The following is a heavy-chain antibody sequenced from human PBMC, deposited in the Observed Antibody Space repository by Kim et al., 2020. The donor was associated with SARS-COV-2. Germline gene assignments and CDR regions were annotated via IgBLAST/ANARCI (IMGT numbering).Heavy chain of an antibody. Sequence: GGSLRLSCAAAEFTVSNNEMSWVRQAPGKGLQWISILYRDGRAHYAESVKDTVTISRDNSKNTLYLQLNSLRPEDTAVYYCANTHSYAFRDWGQGTSVTVAS. V-gene: IGHV3-66*01. CDR2: LYRDGRA. D-gene: IGHD3-16*01. CDR3: ANTHSYAFRD. J-gene: IGHJ4*02. CDR1: EFTVSNNE.